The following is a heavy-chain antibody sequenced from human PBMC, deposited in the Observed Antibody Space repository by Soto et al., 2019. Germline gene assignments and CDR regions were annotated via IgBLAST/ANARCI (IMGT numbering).Heavy chain of an antibody. Sequence: QVQLVQSGAEAKQSGASVKVSCKASGYDFTAYDINWVRQASGQGLEWMGWMNPINGATGTARRCQGRVSLSRNTATGTAYLELTSLRSDDTAVYYCGRGPSPRAPAGGTPYYYAMDVWGQGTTVTVSS. CDR1: GYDFTAYD. CDR2: MNPINGAT. V-gene: IGHV1-8*02. J-gene: IGHJ6*02. D-gene: IGHD6-13*01. CDR3: GRGPSPRAPAGGTPYYYAMDV.